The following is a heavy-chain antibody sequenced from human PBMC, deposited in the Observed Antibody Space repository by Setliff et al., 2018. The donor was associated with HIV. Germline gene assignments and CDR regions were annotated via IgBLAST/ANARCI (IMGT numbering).Heavy chain of an antibody. J-gene: IGHJ4*02. CDR3: ARRSGWKYYFDY. CDR1: GGTFSLHY. Sequence: LSLTCAVSGGTFSLHYYTWIRQSPLRGLEWIGEINHSGGTRYNPSLESRVTMSLDSSRKQFSLRLISVTAADTAVYYCARRSGWKYYFDYWGQGTLVTVSS. CDR2: INHSGGT. V-gene: IGHV4-34*01. D-gene: IGHD6-19*01.